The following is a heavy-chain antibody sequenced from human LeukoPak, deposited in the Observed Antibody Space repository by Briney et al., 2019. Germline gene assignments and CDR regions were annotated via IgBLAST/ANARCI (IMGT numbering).Heavy chain of an antibody. J-gene: IGHJ6*02. D-gene: IGHD6-19*01. V-gene: IGHV3-11*01. Sequence: GGSLRLSCAASGFTFSDYYMSWIRQAPGKGLEWVSYISSSGSTIYYADSVKGRFTISRDNAKNSLYLQMNSLRAEDTAEYYCARDADLSSGWYGAYYYGMDVWGQGTTVTVSS. CDR3: ARDADLSSGWYGAYYYGMDV. CDR2: ISSSGSTI. CDR1: GFTFSDYY.